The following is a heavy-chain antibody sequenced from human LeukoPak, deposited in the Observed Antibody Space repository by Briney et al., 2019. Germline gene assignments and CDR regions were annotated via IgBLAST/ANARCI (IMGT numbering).Heavy chain of an antibody. V-gene: IGHV1-24*01. Sequence: ASVKVSCKVSGYTLTELSMHWVRQAPGKGLEWMGGFDPEDGETIHAQKFQGRVTMTEDTSTDTAYMELSSLRSEDTAVYYCATLRFLEWFSPFDPWGQGTLVTVSS. CDR1: GYTLTELS. J-gene: IGHJ5*02. CDR3: ATLRFLEWFSPFDP. D-gene: IGHD3-3*01. CDR2: FDPEDGET.